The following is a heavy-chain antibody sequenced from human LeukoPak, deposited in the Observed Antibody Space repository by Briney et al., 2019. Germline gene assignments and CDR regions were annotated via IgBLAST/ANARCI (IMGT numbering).Heavy chain of an antibody. J-gene: IGHJ6*02. CDR1: GYTFTSYD. D-gene: IGHD4-17*01. CDR3: ARSDFYGGRPYYYYYGMDV. V-gene: IGHV1-8*01. Sequence: ASVKVSCKASGYTFTSYDINWVRQATGQGLEWMGWMNPNSGNTGYAQKFQSRVTMTRNTSISTAYMELSSLRSEDTAVYYCARSDFYGGRPYYYYYGMDVWGQGTTVTVSS. CDR2: MNPNSGNT.